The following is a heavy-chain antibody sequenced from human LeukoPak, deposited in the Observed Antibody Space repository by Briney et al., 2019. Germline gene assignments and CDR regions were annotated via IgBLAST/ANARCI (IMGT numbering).Heavy chain of an antibody. J-gene: IGHJ4*02. V-gene: IGHV3-64*01. D-gene: IGHD3-22*01. Sequence: GGSLRLSCTASGFTFSTYGMYWVRQAPGKGLEYVSAITNNGGSTYYANSVKGRFTISRDNSKNTLYLQMGSLRVDDMAVYYCARAKSSNGYYFDYWGQGTLVTVSS. CDR1: GFTFSTYG. CDR2: ITNNGGST. CDR3: ARAKSSNGYYFDY.